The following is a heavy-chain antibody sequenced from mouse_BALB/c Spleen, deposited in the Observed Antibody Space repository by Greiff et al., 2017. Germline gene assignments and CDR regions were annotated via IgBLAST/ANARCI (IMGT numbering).Heavy chain of an antibody. Sequence: ESGPGLVKPSQSLSLTCSVTGYSITSGYYWNWIRQFPGNKLEWMGYISYDGSNNYNPSLKNRISITRDTSKNQFFLKLNSVTTEDTATYYCARSYGYLDYWGQGTTLTVSS. D-gene: IGHD1-1*01. CDR3: ARSYGYLDY. CDR1: GYSITSGYY. CDR2: ISYDGSN. V-gene: IGHV3-6*02. J-gene: IGHJ2*01.